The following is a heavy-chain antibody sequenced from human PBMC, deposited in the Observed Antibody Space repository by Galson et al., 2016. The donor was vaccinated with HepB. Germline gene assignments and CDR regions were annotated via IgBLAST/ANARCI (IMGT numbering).Heavy chain of an antibody. CDR1: GYTFTSYG. Sequence: SVKVSCKASGYTFTSYGISWVRQAPGQGLEWMGRISPYNGNTNYLQKLQGRVTMTADTSTSTAHLELRSLKSDDTAVYYCARLRGWEDYWGQGTLVIVSS. J-gene: IGHJ4*02. CDR2: ISPYNGNT. CDR3: ARLRGWEDY. D-gene: IGHD1-26*01. V-gene: IGHV1-18*04.